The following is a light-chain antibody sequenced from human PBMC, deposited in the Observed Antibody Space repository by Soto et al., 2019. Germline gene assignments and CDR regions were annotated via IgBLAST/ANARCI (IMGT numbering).Light chain of an antibody. CDR1: QSVGTS. CDR3: QHRSSWHRS. J-gene: IGKJ1*01. V-gene: IGKV3-11*01. CDR2: DAA. Sequence: IVLTQSPATLSLSPGERATLSCRATQSVGTSLAWYKQQPGQAPRLLIHDAAYRASGIPERFSGSGSGTAFSLSISSLEPDDFAVYYCQHRSSWHRSFGRGTKVDIK.